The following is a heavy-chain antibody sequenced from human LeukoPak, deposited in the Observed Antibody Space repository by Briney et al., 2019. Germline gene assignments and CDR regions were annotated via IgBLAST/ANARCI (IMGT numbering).Heavy chain of an antibody. V-gene: IGHV4-34*01. CDR1: GGSLSGYY. CDR2: INHSGST. Sequence: SETLSLTCAVYGGSLSGYYWSWIRQPPGKGLEWIGEINHSGSTNYNPSLKSRVTISVDTSKNQFSLKLSSVTAADTAVYYCARGEPFIRFFGRGWFDPWGQGTLVTVSS. CDR3: ARGEPFIRFFGRGWFDP. J-gene: IGHJ5*02. D-gene: IGHD3-3*01.